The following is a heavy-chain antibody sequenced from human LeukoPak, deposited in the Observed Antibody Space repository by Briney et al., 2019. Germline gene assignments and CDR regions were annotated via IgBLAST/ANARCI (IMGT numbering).Heavy chain of an antibody. CDR1: GFTFSSYA. V-gene: IGHV3-23*01. Sequence: PGGSLRLSCGASGFTFSSYAMNWVRQAPGKGLEWVAAISNSGDNKYYADSVKGRFTISRDNSKNTLYLQMNGLRAEDTAVYYCARDPLDISRWTNAFDIWGQGTTVIVS. CDR3: ARDPLDISRWTNAFDI. CDR2: ISNSGDNK. D-gene: IGHD5-12*01. J-gene: IGHJ3*02.